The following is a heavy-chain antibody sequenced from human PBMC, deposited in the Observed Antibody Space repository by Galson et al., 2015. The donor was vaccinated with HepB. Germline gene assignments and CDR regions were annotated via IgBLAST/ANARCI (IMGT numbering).Heavy chain of an antibody. CDR2: IDPSDSYT. CDR3: ARPIRELLRPGNWFDP. D-gene: IGHD1-26*01. Sequence: QSGAEVKTPGESLRISCQGSGYIFTSYWINWVRQMPGKGLEWMGRIDPSDSYTNYSPSFQGHVTISADKSISTAYLQWSSLKASDTAMYYCARPIRELLRPGNWFDPWGQGTLVTVSS. J-gene: IGHJ5*02. V-gene: IGHV5-10-1*01. CDR1: GYIFTSYW.